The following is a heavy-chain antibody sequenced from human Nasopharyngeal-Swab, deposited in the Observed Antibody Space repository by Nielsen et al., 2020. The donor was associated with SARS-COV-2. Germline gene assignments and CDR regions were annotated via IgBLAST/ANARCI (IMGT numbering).Heavy chain of an antibody. CDR2: IRSIGDST. CDR3: ARGAGDYYFYYGMDV. V-gene: IGHV3-64*01. J-gene: IGHJ6*02. D-gene: IGHD3-10*01. CDR1: GFHFGSYG. Sequence: GGSLRLSCVASGFHFGSYGMHWVRQAPGKGLEDVSGIRSIGDSTYYTNSVKGRFSITRDNSKNTLYLQMGSLRAEDMAVYYCARGAGDYYFYYGMDVWGQGTTVTVSS.